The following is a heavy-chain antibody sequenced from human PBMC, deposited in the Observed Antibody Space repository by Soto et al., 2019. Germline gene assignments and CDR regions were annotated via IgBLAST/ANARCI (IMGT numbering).Heavy chain of an antibody. CDR1: GGSISSNNW. CDR3: ARANYFESSSPFDY. J-gene: IGHJ4*02. Sequence: PSETLSLTCAVSGGSISSNNWWSWVRQPPGKGLEWIGEIFHSGSTHYSPSLKSRVTISVDKSKNQFSLKLTSVTAADTAVYYCARANYFESSSPFDYWGQGTLVTVSS. CDR2: IFHSGST. D-gene: IGHD3-22*01. V-gene: IGHV4-4*02.